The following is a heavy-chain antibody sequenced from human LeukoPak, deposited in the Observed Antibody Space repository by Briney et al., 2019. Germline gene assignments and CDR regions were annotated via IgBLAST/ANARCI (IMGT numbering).Heavy chain of an antibody. CDR3: ARAYYYDSSAEPYFDY. CDR1: GGSFSGYY. J-gene: IGHJ4*02. D-gene: IGHD3-22*01. CDR2: IYYSGST. V-gene: IGHV4-59*01. Sequence: SETLSLTCAVYGGSFSGYYWSWIRQPPGKGLEWIGYIYYSGSTNYNPSLKSRVTISVDTSKNQFSLKLSSVTAADTAVYYCARAYYYDSSAEPYFDYWGQGTLVTVSS.